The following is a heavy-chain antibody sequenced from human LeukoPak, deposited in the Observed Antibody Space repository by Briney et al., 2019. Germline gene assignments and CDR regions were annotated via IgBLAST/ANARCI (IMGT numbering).Heavy chain of an antibody. CDR2: IIPIFGTA. V-gene: IGHV1-69*13. CDR1: EGTFSSYA. CDR3: ASCVGYYYDSSGYYLDY. D-gene: IGHD3-22*01. Sequence: GASVKVSCKASEGTFSSYAISWVRQAPGQGLEWMGGIIPIFGTANYAQKFQGRVTITADESTSTAYMELSSLRSEDTAVYYCASCVGYYYDSSGYYLDYWGQGTLVTVSS. J-gene: IGHJ4*02.